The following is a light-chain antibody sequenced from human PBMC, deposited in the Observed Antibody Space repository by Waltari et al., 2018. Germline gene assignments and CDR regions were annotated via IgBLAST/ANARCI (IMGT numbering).Light chain of an antibody. J-gene: IGKJ1*01. CDR3: QHYVRLPVT. CDR1: QSVSRA. Sequence: EIVLTQSPGTLSLSPGERVILSCRVSQSVSRALAWYQQKPGQAPRLLIYGASNRATGIPDRFSGSGSGTDFCLTISRLEPEDFAVYYCQHYVRLPVTFGQGTKVEIK. CDR2: GAS. V-gene: IGKV3-20*01.